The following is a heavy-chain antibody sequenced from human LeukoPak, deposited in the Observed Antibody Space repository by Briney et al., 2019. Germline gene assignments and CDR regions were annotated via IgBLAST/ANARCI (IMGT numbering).Heavy chain of an antibody. Sequence: PGGSLRLSCAASGFTFSNYGMHWVRQAPGKGLEWVSAISGSGGSTYYADSVKGRFTISRDNSKNTLYLQMNSLRAEDTAVYYCAKDSGPVDYWGQGTLVTVSS. CDR3: AKDSGPVDY. D-gene: IGHD6-25*01. J-gene: IGHJ4*02. V-gene: IGHV3-23*01. CDR1: GFTFSNYG. CDR2: ISGSGGST.